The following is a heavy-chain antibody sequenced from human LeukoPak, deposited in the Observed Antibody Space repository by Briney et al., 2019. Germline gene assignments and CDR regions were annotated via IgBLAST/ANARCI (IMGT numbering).Heavy chain of an antibody. V-gene: IGHV4-38-2*02. Sequence: PSETLSLTCTVSGYSISSGYYWGWIRQPPGKGLEWIGSIYHSGSTYYNPSLKSRVTISVETSKNQFSLKLSSVTAADTAVYYCARRGRWSVVVVAATLIFDYWGQGTLVTVSS. J-gene: IGHJ4*02. D-gene: IGHD2-15*01. CDR2: IYHSGST. CDR1: GYSISSGYY. CDR3: ARRGRWSVVVVAATLIFDY.